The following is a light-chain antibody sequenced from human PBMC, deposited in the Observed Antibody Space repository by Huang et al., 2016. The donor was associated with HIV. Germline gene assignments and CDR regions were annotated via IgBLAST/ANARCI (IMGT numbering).Light chain of an antibody. CDR2: AAS. CDR1: QSSYSS. V-gene: IGKV1-39*01. Sequence: DIQMTQSPSSLSASVGDRVTITCRASQSSYSSLNWYQQKPGKAPILLIYAASSLQSGVPSRFSGSGSGTDFVLTISSLQPEDFVTYFCQQSYNSPYTFGQGTKLDI. CDR3: QQSYNSPYT. J-gene: IGKJ2*01.